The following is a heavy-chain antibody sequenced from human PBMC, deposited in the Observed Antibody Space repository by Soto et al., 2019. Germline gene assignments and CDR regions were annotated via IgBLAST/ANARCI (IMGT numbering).Heavy chain of an antibody. D-gene: IGHD2-2*01. CDR3: ARDFATLLPAGYDGAFDI. CDR2: ISSSSSYI. J-gene: IGHJ3*02. CDR1: GFTFSSYS. V-gene: IGHV3-21*01. Sequence: GGSLRLSCAASGFTFSSYSMNWVRQAPGKGLEWVSSISSSSSYIYYADSVKGRFTISRDNAKNSLYLQMNSLRAEDTAVYYCARDFATLLPAGYDGAFDIWGQGTMVTVSS.